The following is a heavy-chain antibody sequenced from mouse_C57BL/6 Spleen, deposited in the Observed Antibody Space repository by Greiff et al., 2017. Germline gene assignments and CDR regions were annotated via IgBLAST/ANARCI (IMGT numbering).Heavy chain of an antibody. D-gene: IGHD1-1*01. J-gene: IGHJ1*03. CDR3: AREGPVGYFDV. V-gene: IGHV1-55*01. CDR2: IYPGSGST. Sequence: QVQLQQPGAELVKPGASVKMSCKASGYTFTSYWITWVKQRPGQGLEWIGDIYPGSGSTNYNEKFKSKATLTVGTSSSTAYMQLSSLTSEDSAVYYCAREGPVGYFDVWGTGTTVTVSS. CDR1: GYTFTSYW.